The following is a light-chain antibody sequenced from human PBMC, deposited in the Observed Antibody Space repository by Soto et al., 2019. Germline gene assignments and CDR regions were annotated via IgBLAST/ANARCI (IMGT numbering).Light chain of an antibody. CDR2: GAS. CDR1: QNFSSTY. CDR3: QQYGRSPTT. V-gene: IGKV3-20*01. Sequence: EVVLTQSPVTLSLSPGERATLSCRASQNFSSTYLAWYQQKRGQPPRLLIYGASSRATGIPDRFSGSGSGSDFTLTISSLQPEDFAVYYCQQYGRSPTTFGQGTKVEIK. J-gene: IGKJ1*01.